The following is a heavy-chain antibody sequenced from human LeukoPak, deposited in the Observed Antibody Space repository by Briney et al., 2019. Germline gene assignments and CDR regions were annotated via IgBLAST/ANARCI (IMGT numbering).Heavy chain of an antibody. Sequence: SETLSLTCTVSGYSISSGYYWGWIRQPPGKGLEWIGSIYHSGSTYYNPSLKGRVTISVDTSKNQFSLKLSSVTAADTAVYYCARGKKIGYSYGGSWFDPWGQGTLVTVSS. CDR2: IYHSGST. D-gene: IGHD5-18*01. CDR3: ARGKKIGYSYGGSWFDP. J-gene: IGHJ5*02. CDR1: GYSISSGYY. V-gene: IGHV4-38-2*02.